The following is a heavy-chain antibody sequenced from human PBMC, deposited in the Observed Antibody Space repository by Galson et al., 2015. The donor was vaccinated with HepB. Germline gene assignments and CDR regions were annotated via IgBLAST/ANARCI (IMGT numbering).Heavy chain of an antibody. CDR2: ISAYNGNT. J-gene: IGHJ3*01. CDR1: GYTFTHYG. V-gene: IGHV1-18*01. CDR3: ARSAQWLRVLGPVGVDV. D-gene: IGHD6-19*01. Sequence: SLTVSCKASGYTFTHYGINWVRQAPGQGLEWIGWISAYNGNTNYVQYLRGRVTMHTDTSTRTAYMELSSLRNDETAVYYCARSAQWLRVLGPVGVDVWGQGTVVTVSS.